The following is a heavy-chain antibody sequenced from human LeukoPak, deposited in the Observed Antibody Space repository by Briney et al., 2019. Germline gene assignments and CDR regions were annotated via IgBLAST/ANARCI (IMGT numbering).Heavy chain of an antibody. J-gene: IGHJ6*03. D-gene: IGHD5-24*01. CDR1: GGYISSYY. Sequence: PSETLSLTCSVSGGYISSYYWSWIRQPPGKGLEWIGYIYYSGSTNYNSSLKSRVTISVDTSKNQFSLKLSSVTAADTAVYYCARDRCRDGYNCSPRMDVWGKGTTVTVSS. CDR3: ARDRCRDGYNCSPRMDV. CDR2: IYYSGST. V-gene: IGHV4-59*01.